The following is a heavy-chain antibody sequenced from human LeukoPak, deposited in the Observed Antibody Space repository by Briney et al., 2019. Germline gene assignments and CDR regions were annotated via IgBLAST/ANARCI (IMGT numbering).Heavy chain of an antibody. V-gene: IGHV3-21*01. CDR3: ARGDYDILTGPPDY. J-gene: IGHJ4*02. CDR2: ISSSSSYI. D-gene: IGHD3-9*01. CDR1: GFTFSSYS. Sequence: GGSLRLSCAASGFTFSSYSMNWVRQAPGKGLEWVSPISSSSSYIYYADSVKGRFTISRDNAKNSLYLQMNSLRAEDTAVYYCARGDYDILTGPPDYWGQGTLVTVSS.